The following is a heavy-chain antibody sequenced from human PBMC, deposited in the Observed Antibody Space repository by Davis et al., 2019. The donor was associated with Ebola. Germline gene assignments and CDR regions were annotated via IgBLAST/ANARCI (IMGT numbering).Heavy chain of an antibody. CDR1: GFTFSSYS. V-gene: IGHV3-48*02. CDR2: ISSSGSTI. Sequence: GESLKISCAASGFTFSSYSMNWVRQAPGKGLEWVSYISSSGSTIYYADPVKGRFTISRDNAQNSLYLQMNSLRDEDTAVYYCACTIFGTMGNFDSWGQGTLVTVSS. J-gene: IGHJ4*02. CDR3: ACTIFGTMGNFDS. D-gene: IGHD3-3*01.